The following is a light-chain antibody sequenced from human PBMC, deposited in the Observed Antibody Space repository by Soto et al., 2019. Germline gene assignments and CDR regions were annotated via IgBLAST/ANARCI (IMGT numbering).Light chain of an antibody. CDR3: CSYARSSTYV. CDR1: SSDVGSYNL. Sequence: QSALTQPASVSGSPGQSITISCTGTSSDVGSYNLVSWYQQHPDKAPKLMIYEVSKRPSGVSNRLSGSKSGNTASLTNSGLQAEDEADYYCCSYARSSTYVFGTGTKLTVL. CDR2: EVS. V-gene: IGLV2-23*02. J-gene: IGLJ1*01.